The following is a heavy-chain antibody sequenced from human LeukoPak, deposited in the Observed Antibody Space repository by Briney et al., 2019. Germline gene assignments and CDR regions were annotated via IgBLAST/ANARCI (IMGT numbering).Heavy chain of an antibody. J-gene: IGHJ4*02. V-gene: IGHV1-18*01. CDR1: GYTFTSYG. D-gene: IGHD3-3*01. Sequence: ASVKVSCKASGYTFTSYGISWVRQAPGQGLEWMGWISAYNGNTNYVQKLQGRVTMTTDTSTSTAYMELRSLRSDDTAVYYCARGYLQYYDFWSGYASDFDYWGQGTLVTVSS. CDR2: ISAYNGNT. CDR3: ARGYLQYYDFWSGYASDFDY.